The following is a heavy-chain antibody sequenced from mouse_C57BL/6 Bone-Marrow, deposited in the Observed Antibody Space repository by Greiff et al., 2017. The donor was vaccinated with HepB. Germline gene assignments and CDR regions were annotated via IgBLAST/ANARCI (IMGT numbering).Heavy chain of an antibody. J-gene: IGHJ2*01. CDR3: ARSRWFPYYFDY. CDR1: GYAFSSYW. CDR2: IYPGDGDT. Sequence: QVHVKQSGAELVKPGASVKISCKASGYAFSSYWMNWVKQRPGKGLEWIGQIYPGDGDTNYNGKFKGKATLTADKSSSTAYMQLSSLTSEDSAVYFCARSRWFPYYFDYWGQGTTLTVSS. D-gene: IGHD2-3*01. V-gene: IGHV1-80*01.